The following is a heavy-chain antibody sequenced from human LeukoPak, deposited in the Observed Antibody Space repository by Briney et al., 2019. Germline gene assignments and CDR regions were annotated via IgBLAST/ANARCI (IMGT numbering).Heavy chain of an antibody. Sequence: GGSLRLSCAASGFTFSSYGMHWVRQAPGKGLEWVAFIRYDGSNKYYADSVKGRFTISRDNSKNTLYLQMNSLRAEDTAVYYCAKSTMVRGVIRNYYYYVDVWGKGTTVTISS. D-gene: IGHD3-10*01. CDR1: GFTFSSYG. V-gene: IGHV3-30*02. J-gene: IGHJ6*03. CDR2: IRYDGSNK. CDR3: AKSTMVRGVIRNYYYYVDV.